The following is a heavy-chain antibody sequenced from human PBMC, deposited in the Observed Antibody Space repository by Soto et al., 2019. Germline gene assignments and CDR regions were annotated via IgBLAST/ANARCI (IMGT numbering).Heavy chain of an antibody. CDR2: IYYSGST. CDR3: ARHFCSSTSCYNDAFDI. V-gene: IGHV4-59*08. CDR1: GGSISSYY. J-gene: IGHJ3*02. D-gene: IGHD2-2*02. Sequence: QVQLQESGPGLVKPSETLSLTCTVSGGSISSYYWSWIRQPPGKGLEWIGYIYYSGSTNYNPSLRSRVTISVDTSKNQFSLKLSSVTAADTAVYYCARHFCSSTSCYNDAFDIWGQGTMVTVSS.